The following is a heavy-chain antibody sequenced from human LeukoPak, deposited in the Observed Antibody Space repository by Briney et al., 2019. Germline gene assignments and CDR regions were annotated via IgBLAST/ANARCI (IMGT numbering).Heavy chain of an antibody. J-gene: IGHJ4*02. CDR3: ARGAPGRDYDFWSGYYDY. Sequence: SETLSLTCAVSGGSISSSNWWSWVRQPPGKGLEWIGEIYHSGSTNYNPSLKSRVTISVDKSKNQFSLKLSSVTAADTAVYYCARGAPGRDYDFWSGYYDYWGQGTLVTVSS. V-gene: IGHV4-4*02. CDR2: IYHSGST. D-gene: IGHD3-3*01. CDR1: GGSISSSNW.